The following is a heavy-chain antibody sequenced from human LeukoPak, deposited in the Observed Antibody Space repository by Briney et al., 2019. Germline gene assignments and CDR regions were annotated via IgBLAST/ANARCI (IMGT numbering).Heavy chain of an antibody. J-gene: IGHJ5*02. Sequence: GASVKVSCKASGYTFTSYYMHWVRQAPGQGLEWMGIINPSGGSTSYAQKFQGRVTMTRDTSTSTVYMELSSLRSEDTAVYYCASAPLYYYDSSGHRVSWFDPWGQGTLVTVSS. CDR3: ASAPLYYYDSSGHRVSWFDP. CDR1: GYTFTSYY. V-gene: IGHV1-46*01. D-gene: IGHD3-22*01. CDR2: INPSGGST.